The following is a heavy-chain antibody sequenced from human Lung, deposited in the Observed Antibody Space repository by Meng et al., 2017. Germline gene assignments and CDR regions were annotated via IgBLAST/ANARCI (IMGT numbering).Heavy chain of an antibody. Sequence: SDTLSLTCAVYGGSFSGYSWSWIRQPPGKGLEWIGEIILIGSTNYNPSLKSRVTISVDTSKSQFSLKLSSVTAADTAVYYCARGKGDIVLMVYASYYFDYWGQGTLVTVSS. CDR1: GGSFSGYS. CDR2: IILIGST. J-gene: IGHJ4*02. CDR3: ARGKGDIVLMVYASYYFDY. D-gene: IGHD2-8*01. V-gene: IGHV4-34*01.